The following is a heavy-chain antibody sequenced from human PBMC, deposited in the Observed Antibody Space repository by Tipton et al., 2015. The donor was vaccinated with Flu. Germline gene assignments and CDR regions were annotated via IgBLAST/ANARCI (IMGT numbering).Heavy chain of an antibody. D-gene: IGHD1-26*01. J-gene: IGHJ4*02. CDR1: GYSISSGYY. Sequence: GLVKPSETLSLTCTVSGYSISSGYYWGWIRQPPGKGLEWIGSIYHSGSTYYNPSLKSRVTISVDTSKNQFSLKLSSVTAADTAVYYCARARSMWELLFMDYWGQGTLVTVSS. CDR3: ARARSMWELLFMDY. V-gene: IGHV4-38-2*02. CDR2: IYHSGST.